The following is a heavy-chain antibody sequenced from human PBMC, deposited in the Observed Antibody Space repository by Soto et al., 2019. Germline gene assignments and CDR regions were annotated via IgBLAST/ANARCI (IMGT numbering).Heavy chain of an antibody. J-gene: IGHJ5*02. CDR1: GFPFSSYA. V-gene: IGHV3-23*01. D-gene: IGHD3-9*01. CDR3: AKDRPGSVGGRYDP. CDR2: IGGSDGST. Sequence: GGSLRLSCAASGFPFSSYAMAWVRQAPGKGLEWVSCIGGSDGSTYYADPVKGRFTISRDNSKNTLHLQMNSLRVEDTAVYYCAKDRPGSVGGRYDPWGQGTLVTVSS.